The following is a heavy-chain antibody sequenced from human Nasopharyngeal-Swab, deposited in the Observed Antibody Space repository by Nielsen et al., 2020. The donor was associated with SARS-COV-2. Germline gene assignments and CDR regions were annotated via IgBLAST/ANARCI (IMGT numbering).Heavy chain of an antibody. Sequence: SVKVSCKASGGTFSSYAISWVRQAPGQGPEWMGGIIPILGIANYAQKFQGRVTITADKSTSTAYMELSSLRSEDTAVYYCARVGNYYDSSGYLGPFDYWGQGTLVTVSS. CDR2: IIPILGIA. D-gene: IGHD3-22*01. J-gene: IGHJ4*02. V-gene: IGHV1-69*10. CDR3: ARVGNYYDSSGYLGPFDY. CDR1: GGTFSSYA.